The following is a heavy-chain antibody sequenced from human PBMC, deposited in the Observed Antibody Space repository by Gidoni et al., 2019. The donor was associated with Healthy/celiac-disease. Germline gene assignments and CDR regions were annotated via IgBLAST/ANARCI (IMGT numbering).Heavy chain of an antibody. V-gene: IGHV3-43*01. CDR1: GFTFDDYT. Sequence: EVQLVESGGVVVQPGGSLRLSCAASGFTFDDYTMQWVRQAPGKGLGWVSLISWDGGSTYYADSVKGRFTISRDNSKNSLYLQMNSLRTEDTALYYCAKEARSSSTRYYYYGMDVWGQGTTVTVSS. D-gene: IGHD6-13*01. CDR2: ISWDGGST. J-gene: IGHJ6*02. CDR3: AKEARSSSTRYYYYGMDV.